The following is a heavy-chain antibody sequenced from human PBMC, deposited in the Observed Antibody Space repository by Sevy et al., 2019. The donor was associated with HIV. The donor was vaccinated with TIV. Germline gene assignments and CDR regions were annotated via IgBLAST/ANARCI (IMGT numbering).Heavy chain of an antibody. V-gene: IGHV3-49*04. CDR3: TRVRSSSFFDY. CDR2: IRSKAYGGTT. D-gene: IGHD6-13*01. CDR1: GFTFGDYA. J-gene: IGHJ4*02. Sequence: GGSLRLSCTASGFTFGDYAMSWVRQAPGKGLEWVGLIRSKAYGGTTKYAACVKGRFIISRDDSKSIAYLQMNSLKTEDTAVYYCTRVRSSSFFDYWGQGTLVTVSS.